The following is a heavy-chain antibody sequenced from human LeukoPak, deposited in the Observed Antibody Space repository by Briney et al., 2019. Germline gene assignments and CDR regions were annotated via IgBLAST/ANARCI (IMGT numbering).Heavy chain of an antibody. Sequence: GGSLRLSCAASGFTFSSYAMSWVRQAPGKGLEWVSAISGSGGSTYYADSVKGRFTISRDNSKNTPYLQMNSLRAEDTAVYYCARDPYGLDAFDIWGQGTMVTVSS. CDR1: GFTFSSYA. CDR2: ISGSGGST. CDR3: ARDPYGLDAFDI. J-gene: IGHJ3*02. V-gene: IGHV3-23*01. D-gene: IGHD4-17*01.